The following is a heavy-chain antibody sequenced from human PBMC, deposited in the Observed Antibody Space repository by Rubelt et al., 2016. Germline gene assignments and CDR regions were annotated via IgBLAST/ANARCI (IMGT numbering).Heavy chain of an antibody. Sequence: VQLVESGGGLVQPGGSLRLSCAASGFTFSSYAMSWVRQAPGKGLEWIGRIHYSGGTYYNPSLKSRVTTSVDTSKNQFSLKLSSVTAADTAVYYCARQRSSPWLAFDYWGQGTLVTVSS. D-gene: IGHD6-19*01. J-gene: IGHJ4*02. CDR3: ARQRSSPWLAFDY. V-gene: IGHV4-39*01. CDR1: GFTFSSYA. CDR2: IHYSGGT.